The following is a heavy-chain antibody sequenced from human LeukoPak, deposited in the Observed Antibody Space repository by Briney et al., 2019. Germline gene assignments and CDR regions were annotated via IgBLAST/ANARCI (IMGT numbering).Heavy chain of an antibody. CDR2: IYSDGSK. CDR1: GFSVSSNY. D-gene: IGHD1-26*01. J-gene: IGHJ4*02. CDR3: ARGSGLFDY. Sequence: GGSLRLSCAASGFSVSSNYMNWVRQAPGKGLEWVSVIYSDGSKYYADSVRGRFTISRDNLENMLYLQGNSLRAEDTAVYYCARGSGLFDYWGQGTLVTVSS. V-gene: IGHV3-53*01.